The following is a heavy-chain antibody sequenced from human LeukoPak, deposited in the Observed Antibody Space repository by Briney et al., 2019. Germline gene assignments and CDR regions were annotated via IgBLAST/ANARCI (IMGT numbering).Heavy chain of an antibody. CDR2: ISPSGDIT. D-gene: IGHD4-17*01. CDR1: GFSFSSHG. V-gene: IGHV3-23*01. J-gene: IGHJ4*02. Sequence: GGSLRLSCAGSGFSFSSHGMNWVRQAPGKGLEWVSGISPSGDITYYTDSVRGRFTISRDNFKNTLSLQVNSLRAEDTAMYYCARGQDYGDYFDYWGQGTLVTVSS. CDR3: ARGQDYGDYFDY.